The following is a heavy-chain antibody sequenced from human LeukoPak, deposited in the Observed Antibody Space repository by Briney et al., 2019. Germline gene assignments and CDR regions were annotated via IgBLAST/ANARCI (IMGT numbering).Heavy chain of an antibody. V-gene: IGHV2-5*01. CDR1: GFSLNTRELS. J-gene: IGHJ4*02. CDR2: VYWHGDT. D-gene: IGHD3-10*01. Sequence: SGPTLVNPTQTLTLPCTFSGFSLNTRELSVGWIRQPPGKALEWLALVYWHGDTRYSPSLRGKITIIKDTSKNQVVLTMSNIGPRDTGTYYCAHGRGFGSGDYFDYWGQGIMVTVSS. CDR3: AHGRGFGSGDYFDY.